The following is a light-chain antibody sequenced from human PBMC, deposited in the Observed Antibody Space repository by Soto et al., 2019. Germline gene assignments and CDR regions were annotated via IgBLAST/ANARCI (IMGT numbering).Light chain of an antibody. CDR3: LQDYIYPWT. CDR1: PDIRND. Sequence: IQRPQSPSSLSASVVYRVTITCRASPDIRNDLGWFQQKPGKATKLLINTESTLQSGVSSRFSGSGSGTDFPLTISSLQPEDFATYYCLQDYIYPWTFGQGTKVDI. CDR2: TES. V-gene: IGKV1-6*01. J-gene: IGKJ1*01.